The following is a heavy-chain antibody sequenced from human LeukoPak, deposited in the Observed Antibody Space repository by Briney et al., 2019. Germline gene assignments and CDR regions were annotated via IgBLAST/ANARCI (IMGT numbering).Heavy chain of an antibody. CDR1: GFTFSSYA. V-gene: IGHV3-23*01. CDR2: ISGSGGST. Sequence: QAGGSLRLSCAASGFTFSSYAMSWVRQAPGKGLEWVSAISGSGGSTYYADSVKGRFTISRDNSKNTLYLQMNSLRAEDTAVYYCANPGRISGSKTMDAFDIWGQGTMVTVSS. D-gene: IGHD1-26*01. J-gene: IGHJ3*02. CDR3: ANPGRISGSKTMDAFDI.